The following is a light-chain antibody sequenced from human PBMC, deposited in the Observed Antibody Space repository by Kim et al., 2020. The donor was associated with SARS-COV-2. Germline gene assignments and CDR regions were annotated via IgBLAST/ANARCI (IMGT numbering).Light chain of an antibody. CDR3: QKYNTAPRT. CDR2: AAS. CDR1: QDIRNY. V-gene: IGKV1-27*01. Sequence: DIQMTQSPSSLSASVGDRVTITCRASQDIRNYLAWYQQKPEKVPKLLIYAASTLQSGVPSRFSGSGSGTDFTLTISSLQPEDVATYYCQKYNTAPRTFGPGTKVDIK. J-gene: IGKJ1*01.